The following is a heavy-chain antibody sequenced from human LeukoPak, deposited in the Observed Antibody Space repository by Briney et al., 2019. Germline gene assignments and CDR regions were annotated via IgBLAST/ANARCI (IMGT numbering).Heavy chain of an antibody. D-gene: IGHD1-26*01. CDR3: ARNRAIGGWPYDY. CDR1: GFTFSNAW. V-gene: IGHV3-53*01. CDR2: IYSGGST. J-gene: IGHJ4*02. Sequence: GGSLRLSCAASGFTFSNAWMSWVRQAPGKGLEGVSVIYSGGSTYYADSVKGRFTISRDNSKNTLYLQMNSLRAEDTAVYYCARNRAIGGWPYDYWGQGTLVTVSS.